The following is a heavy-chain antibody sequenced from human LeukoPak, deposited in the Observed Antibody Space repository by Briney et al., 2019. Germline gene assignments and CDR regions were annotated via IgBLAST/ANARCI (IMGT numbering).Heavy chain of an antibody. J-gene: IGHJ4*02. Sequence: GGSLRLSCVVSGISLSNYWMHWVRQAPGKGLVWVSRINSEGTTTSYADSVKGRFTTFRDTAKNTLYLQMNSLRADDTAVYYCGSVFDYWGQGALVTVSS. V-gene: IGHV3-74*01. CDR2: INSEGTTT. CDR3: GSVFDY. CDR1: GISLSNYW.